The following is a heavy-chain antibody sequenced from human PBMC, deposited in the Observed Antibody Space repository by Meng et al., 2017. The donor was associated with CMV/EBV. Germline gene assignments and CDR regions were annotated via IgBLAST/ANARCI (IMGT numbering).Heavy chain of an antibody. CDR2: IIPIFGTA. J-gene: IGHJ6*02. CDR1: GGTFSSYA. CDR3: ARGNSSYRRSFYYGMDV. Sequence: SVKVSCKASGGTFSSYAISWVRQAPGQGLEWMGGIIPIFGTANYAQKLQGRVTITTDESTSTAYMELSSLRSEDTAVYYCARGNSSYRRSFYYGMDVWGQGTTVTVSS. D-gene: IGHD6-6*01. V-gene: IGHV1-69*05.